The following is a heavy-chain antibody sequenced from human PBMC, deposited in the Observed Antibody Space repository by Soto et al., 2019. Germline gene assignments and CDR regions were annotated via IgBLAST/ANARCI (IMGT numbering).Heavy chain of an antibody. J-gene: IGHJ4*02. Sequence: SETLSLTCTVSGGSISSGGYYWSWIRQHPGKGLEWIGYIYYSGSTYYNPSLKSRVTISVDTSKNQFSLKLSSVTAADTAVYYCARADSSGYQFDYWGQGTLVTVSS. D-gene: IGHD3-22*01. CDR2: IYYSGST. CDR3: ARADSSGYQFDY. V-gene: IGHV4-31*03. CDR1: GGSISSGGYY.